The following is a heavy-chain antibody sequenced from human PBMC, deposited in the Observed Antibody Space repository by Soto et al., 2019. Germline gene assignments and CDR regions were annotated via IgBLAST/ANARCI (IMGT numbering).Heavy chain of an antibody. CDR3: AREGGSYDSGGYLIRGAFDI. Sequence: PSETLSLTCSVSGDSISRIDYYCTWIRHHPEKGLEWIGNIYFRGNTYYSPSLESRLTISVDTSKNQFSMKLTSVTAADTAVYYCAREGGSYDSGGYLIRGAFDIWGQGTMVTVSS. J-gene: IGHJ3*02. V-gene: IGHV4-31*03. D-gene: IGHD3-22*01. CDR1: GDSISRIDYY. CDR2: IYFRGNT.